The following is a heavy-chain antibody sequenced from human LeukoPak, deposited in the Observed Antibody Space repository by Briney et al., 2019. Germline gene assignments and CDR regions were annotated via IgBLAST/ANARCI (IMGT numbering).Heavy chain of an antibody. CDR2: IIPIFGTA. CDR1: GGTFSSYA. V-gene: IGHV1-69*05. J-gene: IGHJ4*02. CDR3: ARDLLVSSDYYDSSGCDY. Sequence: ASVKVSCKASGGTFSSYAISWVRQAPGQGLGWMGRIIPIFGTANYAQKFQGRVTITTDESTSTAYMELSSLRSEDTAVYYCARDLLVSSDYYDSSGCDYWGQGTLVTVSS. D-gene: IGHD3-22*01.